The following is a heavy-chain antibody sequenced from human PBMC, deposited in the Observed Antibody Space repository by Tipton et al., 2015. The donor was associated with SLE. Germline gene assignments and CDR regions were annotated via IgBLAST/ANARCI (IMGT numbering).Heavy chain of an antibody. V-gene: IGHV4-4*07. CDR1: GDSINSHY. J-gene: IGHJ4*02. Sequence: QVPLVQSGPEVKPSETLSLTCTVSGDSINSHYWSWIRQPAGKGLQWIGRIYSSGRTIYNPSLKSRLTLSLDTSKNQFSLRVRSVTAADTAVYYCARGGGSYYDYWGQGTLVTVSS. CDR2: IYSSGRT. CDR3: ARGGGSYYDY. D-gene: IGHD1-26*01.